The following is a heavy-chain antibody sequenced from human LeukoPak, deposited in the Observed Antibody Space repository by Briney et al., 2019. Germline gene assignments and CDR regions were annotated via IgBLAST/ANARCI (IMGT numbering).Heavy chain of an antibody. CDR2: IYYSGST. Sequence: SETLSLTCTVSGGSISSYYWSWIRQPPGKGLEWIGYIYYSGSTNYNPSLKSRATISVDTSKNQFSLKLSSVTAADTAVYYCARRGYSSSSGWFDPWGQGTLVTVSS. CDR1: GGSISSYY. D-gene: IGHD6-6*01. CDR3: ARRGYSSSSGWFDP. J-gene: IGHJ5*02. V-gene: IGHV4-59*01.